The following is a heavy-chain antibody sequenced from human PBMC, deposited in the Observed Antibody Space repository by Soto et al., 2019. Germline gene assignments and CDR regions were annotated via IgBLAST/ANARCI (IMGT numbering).Heavy chain of an antibody. V-gene: IGHV6-1*01. D-gene: IGHD5-12*01. CDR1: GDSVSSSTAS. CDR2: TYFRSKWYH. CDR3: AKGDNLGPKTGYAFDP. J-gene: IGHJ5*02. Sequence: PSQTLSLTCVISGDSVSSSTASWNWIRQSPSRGLEWLGRTYFRSKWYHGYAVSVKSRIIINPDTSNNQFSLQLNSVTPEDTAVYFCAKGDNLGPKTGYAFDPWGQGIMVTVSS.